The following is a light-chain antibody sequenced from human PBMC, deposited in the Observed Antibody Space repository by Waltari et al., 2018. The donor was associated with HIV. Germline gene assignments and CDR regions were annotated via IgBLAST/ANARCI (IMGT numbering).Light chain of an antibody. CDR2: GAS. Sequence: VLTQSPEFLTVSQGERATINCTSSQTVSYPSNDKSYLAWYPQQPGQPPKLLVSGASSRHPGVPDRFSGSGSGTSFTLTIDNLQPEDVGIYYCQQYYTTPLFGGGTKVEI. CDR1: QTVSYPSNDKSY. CDR3: QQYYTTPL. V-gene: IGKV4-1*01. J-gene: IGKJ4*01.